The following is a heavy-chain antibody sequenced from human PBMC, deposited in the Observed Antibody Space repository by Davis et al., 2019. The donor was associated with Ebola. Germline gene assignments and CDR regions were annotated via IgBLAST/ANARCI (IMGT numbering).Heavy chain of an antibody. V-gene: IGHV3-21*01. CDR2: ISSSSSYI. J-gene: IGHJ3*02. D-gene: IGHD3-22*01. CDR1: GFTFSSYS. Sequence: PGGSLRLSCAASGFTFSSYSMNWVRQAPGKGLEWVSSISSSSSYIYYADSVKGRFTISRDNAKNSLYLQMNSLRAEDTAVYYCARDQGYYDSSGILSDAFDIWGQGTMVTVSS. CDR3: ARDQGYYDSSGILSDAFDI.